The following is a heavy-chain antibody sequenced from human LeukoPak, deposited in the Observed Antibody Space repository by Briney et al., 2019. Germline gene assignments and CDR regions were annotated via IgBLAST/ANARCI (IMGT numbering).Heavy chain of an antibody. Sequence: ASVKVSCKASGYTFTGYYMHWVRQAPGQGLEWMGVINLSAGTTNYAQKFQGRVTMTSDMSTSTVYMELSSLRSEDTAMYYCARRYCSGGGCPNDYWGQGTLVTVSS. CDR1: GYTFTGYY. CDR3: ARRYCSGGGCPNDY. J-gene: IGHJ4*02. V-gene: IGHV1-46*01. CDR2: INLSAGTT. D-gene: IGHD2-15*01.